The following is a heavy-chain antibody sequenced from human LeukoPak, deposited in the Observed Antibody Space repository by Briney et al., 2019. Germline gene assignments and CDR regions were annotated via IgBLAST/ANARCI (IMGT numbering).Heavy chain of an antibody. CDR2: IYSGGST. Sequence: GGSLRLSCAASGFTVSTYYMTWVRQAPGKGLECVSVIYSGGSTYYADSVKGRFTVSRDNSKNTLYLQMNSLRAEDTAMYYRARGLGYCTSTTCLLPFDYWGQGTLVTVSS. CDR3: ARGLGYCTSTTCLLPFDY. D-gene: IGHD2-2*01. V-gene: IGHV3-53*01. J-gene: IGHJ4*02. CDR1: GFTVSTYY.